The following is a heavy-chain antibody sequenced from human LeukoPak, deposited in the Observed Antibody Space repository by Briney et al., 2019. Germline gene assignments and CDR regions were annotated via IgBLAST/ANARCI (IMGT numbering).Heavy chain of an antibody. D-gene: IGHD3-16*01. CDR1: GYTFSKYW. V-gene: IGHV5-51*01. CDR3: ARPGVGAIYYFDS. Sequence: GESLKISCYGSGYTFSKYWIGWVRQMPGKGLEWMGIIYPPDSDTKYSPSFRGQVTMSVDESTDTAYLQWNSLKASDTAMYYCARPGVGAIYYFDSWGQGTLVTVSS. J-gene: IGHJ4*02. CDR2: IYPPDSDT.